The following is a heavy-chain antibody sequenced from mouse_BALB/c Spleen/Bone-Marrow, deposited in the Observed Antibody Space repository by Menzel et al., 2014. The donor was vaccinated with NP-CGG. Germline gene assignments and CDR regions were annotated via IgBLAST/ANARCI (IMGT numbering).Heavy chain of an antibody. CDR2: IISGSNTI. CDR3: ARSRYDVGWFAY. D-gene: IGHD2-14*01. CDR1: GFTFSAFG. J-gene: IGHJ3*01. V-gene: IGHV5-17*02. Sequence: EVQVVESGGDLVQPGGSRKLSCAASGFTFSAFGMHWVRQAPERGLEWVAYIISGSNTIYYSDKVKGRFTISRDNPKNTLFLQMTSLRSEDTAMYYCARSRYDVGWFAYWGQGTLVTASA.